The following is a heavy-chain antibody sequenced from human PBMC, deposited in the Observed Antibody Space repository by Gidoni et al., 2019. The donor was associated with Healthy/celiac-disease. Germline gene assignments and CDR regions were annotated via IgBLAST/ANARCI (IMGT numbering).Heavy chain of an antibody. V-gene: IGHV4-31*03. CDR3: ARVNGDYVSRLWYFDL. CDR2: IYYSGSN. J-gene: IGHJ2*01. D-gene: IGHD4-17*01. CDR1: VGSISSGGYY. Sequence: QVQLQESGPGLVKPSQTLSLTCTVSVGSISSGGYYWSWIRQHPGKGLEWIGYIYYSGSNYYTPSLKSRVTISVDTAKNQFSLKLSSVTAADTAVYYCARVNGDYVSRLWYFDLWGRGTLVTVSS.